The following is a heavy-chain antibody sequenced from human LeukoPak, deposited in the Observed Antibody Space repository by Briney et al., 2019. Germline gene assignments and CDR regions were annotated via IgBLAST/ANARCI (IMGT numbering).Heavy chain of an antibody. CDR2: INPSGGST. CDR3: ARGGAGGIAARRVGYYYMDV. V-gene: IGHV1-46*01. CDR1: GYTFTSYY. Sequence: ASVKVSCKASGYTFTSYYMHWVRQAPGQGLEWMGIINPSGGSTSYAQKFQGRVTMTRDMSTSTVYMELSSLRSEDTAVYYGARGGAGGIAARRVGYYYMDVWGKGTTVTVSS. D-gene: IGHD6-6*01. J-gene: IGHJ6*03.